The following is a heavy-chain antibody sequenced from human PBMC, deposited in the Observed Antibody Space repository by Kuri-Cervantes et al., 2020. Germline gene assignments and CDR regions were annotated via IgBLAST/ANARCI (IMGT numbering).Heavy chain of an antibody. J-gene: IGHJ4*02. Sequence: GSLRLSCAVYGGSFSGYYWGWIRQPPGKGLEWIGSIFYSGSTYYNPSLKSRVSISVDTSKNQFSLQLSSVTAADTAVYYCARVALGGVFFEYWGQGTLVTVSS. V-gene: IGHV4-34*12. CDR1: GGSFSGYY. D-gene: IGHD2-8*02. CDR3: ARVALGGVFFEY. CDR2: IFYSGST.